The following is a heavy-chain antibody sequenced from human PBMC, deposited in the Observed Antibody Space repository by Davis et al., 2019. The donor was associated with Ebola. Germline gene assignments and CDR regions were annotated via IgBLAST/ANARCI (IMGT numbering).Heavy chain of an antibody. Sequence: PGGSLRLSCAASGFTFSSYTMNWVRQAPGKGLEWVSTISDGSRNTHYADSVKGRFTISRDDSKNTVSLQMNSLRADDTAVYYCAREGVSSGRAGCFDYWGQGVLVTVSS. J-gene: IGHJ4*02. CDR2: ISDGSRNT. CDR3: AREGVSSGRAGCFDY. D-gene: IGHD6-19*01. CDR1: GFTFSSYT. V-gene: IGHV3-23*01.